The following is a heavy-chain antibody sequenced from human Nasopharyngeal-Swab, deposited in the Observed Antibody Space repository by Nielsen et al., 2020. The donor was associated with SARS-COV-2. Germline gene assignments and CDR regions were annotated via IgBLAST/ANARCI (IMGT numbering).Heavy chain of an antibody. Sequence: SETLSLTCTVSGGSISIFYCSWIRQPAGKGLEWIGRIYTRGSNNYNPSLKSRVTRSVDTSKNQFSLKLSSVTAADTAVYYCARGNAFDIWGQGTMVTVSS. CDR2: IYTRGSN. CDR1: GGSISIFY. J-gene: IGHJ3*02. V-gene: IGHV4-4*07. CDR3: ARGNAFDI.